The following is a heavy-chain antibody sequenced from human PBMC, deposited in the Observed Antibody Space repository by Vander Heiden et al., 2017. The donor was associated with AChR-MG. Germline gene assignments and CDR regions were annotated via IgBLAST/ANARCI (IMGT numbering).Heavy chain of an antibody. V-gene: IGHV4-39*01. CDR3: ARLKSRRYYDSSGYFIDY. J-gene: IGHJ4*02. CDR2: IYYSGST. CDR1: GGSISSSSYY. Sequence: QLQLQESGPGLVKPSETLSLTCTVSGGSISSSSYYWGWIRQPPGKGLEWIGSIYYSGSTYYNPSLKSRVTISVDTSKNQFSLKLSSVTAADTAVYYCARLKSRRYYDSSGYFIDYWGQGTLVTVSS. D-gene: IGHD3-22*01.